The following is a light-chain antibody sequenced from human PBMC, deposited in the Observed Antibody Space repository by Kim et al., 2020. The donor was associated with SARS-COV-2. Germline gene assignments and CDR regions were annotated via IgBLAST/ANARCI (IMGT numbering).Light chain of an antibody. CDR2: GAS. V-gene: IGKV3-20*01. Sequence: SPGESATLSCRASQSVSTRHLAWYRQKPGQAPSLLIYGASSRATGIPDRFSGSGSGTDFTLTITSLEPEDFAVYYCQQYDTSPLTFGQGTKVDIK. CDR3: QQYDTSPLT. CDR1: QSVSTRH. J-gene: IGKJ1*01.